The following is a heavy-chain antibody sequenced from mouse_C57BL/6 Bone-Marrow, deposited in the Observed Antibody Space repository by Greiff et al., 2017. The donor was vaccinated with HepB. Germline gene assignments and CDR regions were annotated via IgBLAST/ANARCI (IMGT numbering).Heavy chain of an antibody. CDR2: ISDGGSYT. CDR1: GFTFSSYA. CDR3: ARARRQLRLRDYYAMDY. Sequence: EVNVVESGGGLVKPGGSLKLSCAASGFTFSSYAMSWVRQTPEKRLEWVATISDGGSYTYYPDNVKGRFTISRDNAKNNLYLQMSHLKSEDTAMYYCARARRQLRLRDYYAMDYWGQGTSVTVSS. J-gene: IGHJ4*01. V-gene: IGHV5-4*03. D-gene: IGHD3-2*02.